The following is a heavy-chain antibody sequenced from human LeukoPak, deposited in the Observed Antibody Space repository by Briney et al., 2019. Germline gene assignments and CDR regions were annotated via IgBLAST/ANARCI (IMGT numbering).Heavy chain of an antibody. J-gene: IGHJ3*01. D-gene: IGHD2-2*01. Sequence: PSETLSLTCTVSGYSISSGYYWGWIRQPPGKGLEWIGSIYHSGSTYYNPSLKSRVTISVDTSKNQFSLKLSSVTAADTAVYYCARQGRVPAAQGLFRVWGQGTMVTVSS. CDR1: GYSISSGYY. CDR2: IYHSGST. V-gene: IGHV4-38-2*02. CDR3: ARQGRVPAAQGLFRV.